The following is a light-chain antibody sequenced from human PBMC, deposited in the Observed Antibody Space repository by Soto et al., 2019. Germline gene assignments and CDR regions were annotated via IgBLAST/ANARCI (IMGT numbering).Light chain of an antibody. J-gene: IGKJ1*01. CDR3: LQYYNFSWT. Sequence: AIQVTQSPSSLSASLGYRFTITCRASQDIRNDLAWYQQRPGQAPHLLIFAAFNLQSGVPSRFSGGGSGTHFTLTISGLQPDDFANYYCLQYYNFSWTFGQGTKVDI. CDR2: AAF. V-gene: IGKV1-6*01. CDR1: QDIRND.